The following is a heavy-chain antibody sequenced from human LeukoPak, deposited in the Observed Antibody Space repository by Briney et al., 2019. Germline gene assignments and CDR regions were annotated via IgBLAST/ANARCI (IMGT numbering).Heavy chain of an antibody. CDR1: GFTFSSYS. V-gene: IGHV3-21*01. J-gene: IGHJ4*02. CDR3: ARDYYDSSGMGPDY. D-gene: IGHD3-22*01. Sequence: GGSLRLSRAASGFTFSSYSMNWVRQAPGKGREWVSSISSSSSYIYYADSVKGRFTISRANAKDSLYLQMNSLRAEDTAVYYCARDYYDSSGMGPDYWGQGTLVTVSS. CDR2: ISSSSSYI.